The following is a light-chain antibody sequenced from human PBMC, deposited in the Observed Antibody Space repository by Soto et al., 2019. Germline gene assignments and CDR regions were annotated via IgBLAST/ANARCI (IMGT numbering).Light chain of an antibody. CDR3: QQFYSGLVI. CDR1: QSVLYSSNNKNQ. Sequence: DIVMTQSPDSLAVSLGERATINCRSSQSVLYSSNNKNQLAWYQQKPGQPPKLLIYWASTRESGVPDRFSGSGSGTDFTLTISSLQSEDVAVYYCQQFYSGLVIFGPGTKVDIK. J-gene: IGKJ3*01. V-gene: IGKV4-1*01. CDR2: WAS.